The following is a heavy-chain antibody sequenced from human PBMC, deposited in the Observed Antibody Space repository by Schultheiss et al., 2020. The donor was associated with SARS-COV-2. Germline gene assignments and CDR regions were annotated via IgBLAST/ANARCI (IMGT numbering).Heavy chain of an antibody. V-gene: IGHV4-59*12. J-gene: IGHJ3*02. CDR3: ARVSTRQQLDFDI. CDR1: GGSISGYY. CDR2: IYYSGST. Sequence: SETLSLTCTVSGGSISGYYWSWIRQPPGKGLEWIGYIYYSGSTNYNPSLKSRVSMSVDTPQNQISLKLTSATAADTAVYYCARVSTRQQLDFDIWGQGTTVTVSS. D-gene: IGHD6-13*01.